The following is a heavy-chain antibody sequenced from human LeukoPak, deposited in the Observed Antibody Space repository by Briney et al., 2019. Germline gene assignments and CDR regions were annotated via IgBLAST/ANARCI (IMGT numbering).Heavy chain of an antibody. CDR2: INDRGNT. Sequence: SETLSLTCTVSGASLNIYYWSWLRQSPGKGLEWIAFINDRGNTNYIPSLMSRATISMDTSKSQFSLTLNSVTPADAGVYFCARSSSASYHHAFGLWGQGILVTVSP. CDR3: ARSSSASYHHAFGL. J-gene: IGHJ4*02. V-gene: IGHV4-59*12. D-gene: IGHD3-10*01. CDR1: GASLNIYY.